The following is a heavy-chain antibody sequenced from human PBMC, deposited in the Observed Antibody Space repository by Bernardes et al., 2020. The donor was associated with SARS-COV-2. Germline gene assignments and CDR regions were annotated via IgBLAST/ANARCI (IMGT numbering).Heavy chain of an antibody. V-gene: IGHV3-33*01. CDR2: IWYDGSNK. CDR3: ARASRYSSSWYLIDY. D-gene: IGHD6-13*01. CDR1: GFTFSSYG. Sequence: GSLRLSCAASGFTFSSYGMHWVRQAPGKGLEWVAVIWYDGSNKYYADSVKGRFTISRDNSKNTLYLQMNSLRAEDTAVYYCARASRYSSSWYLIDYWGQGTLVTVSS. J-gene: IGHJ4*02.